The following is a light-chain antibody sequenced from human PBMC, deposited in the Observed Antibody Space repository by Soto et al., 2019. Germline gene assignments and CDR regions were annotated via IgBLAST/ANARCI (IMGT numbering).Light chain of an antibody. CDR3: QKYNSAPPFT. J-gene: IGKJ3*01. Sequence: DIQMTQSSSSLSASVGDRVTITCRASQDISNYLAWYQQKPGKIPKLLIYAASTLQSGVPSRFSGSGSGADFTLTISSLQPEDVATYYCQKYNSAPPFTFGPGTKVDIK. CDR1: QDISNY. V-gene: IGKV1-27*01. CDR2: AAS.